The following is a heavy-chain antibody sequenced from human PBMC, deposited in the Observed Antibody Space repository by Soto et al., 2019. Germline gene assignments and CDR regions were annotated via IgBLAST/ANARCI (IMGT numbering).Heavy chain of an antibody. CDR3: ARDYGRSSINYYMDV. D-gene: IGHD3-3*02. CDR2: INPNSGGT. Sequence: ASVKVSCKASGYTFTGYYMHWVRQAPGQGLEWMGWINPNSGGTNYAQKFQGWVTMTRDTSISTAYMELSRLRSDDTAVYYCARDYGRSSINYYMDVWGKGTTVTVSS. CDR1: GYTFTGYY. J-gene: IGHJ6*03. V-gene: IGHV1-2*04.